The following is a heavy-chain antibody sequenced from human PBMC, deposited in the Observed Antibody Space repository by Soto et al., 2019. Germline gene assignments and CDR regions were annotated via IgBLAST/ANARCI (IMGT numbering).Heavy chain of an antibody. CDR2: MHPSGST. CDR3: ARHGHNIYGFDV. Sequence: QVQPQESGPGLVKPSDTLSLTCAVSGGSISSVNWWSWVRQSPGKGLEWIGEMHPSGSTNYNPSHKSRVTVSLDKSRNQFSLKMYSVTAAATAVYFCARHGHNIYGFDVWGRGTTVTVSS. J-gene: IGHJ6*02. V-gene: IGHV4-4*02. D-gene: IGHD1-1*01. CDR1: GGSISSVNW.